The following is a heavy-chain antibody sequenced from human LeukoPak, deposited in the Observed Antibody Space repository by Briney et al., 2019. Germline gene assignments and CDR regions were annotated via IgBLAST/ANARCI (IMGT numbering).Heavy chain of an antibody. V-gene: IGHV1-2*02. Sequence: GASVKVSCKASLYIFTGYYMHWVRQAPGQGLEWMGWINPNSGGTNYAQKFQGRVTMTRDTSISTAYMELSRLRSDDTAVYYCARGLVVPAARGWFDPWGQGTLVTVSS. CDR3: ARGLVVPAARGWFDP. CDR1: LYIFTGYY. CDR2: INPNSGGT. D-gene: IGHD2-2*01. J-gene: IGHJ5*02.